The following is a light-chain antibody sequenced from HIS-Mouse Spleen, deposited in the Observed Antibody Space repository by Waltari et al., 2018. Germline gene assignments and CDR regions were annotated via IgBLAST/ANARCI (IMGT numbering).Light chain of an antibody. J-gene: IGKJ2*01. CDR2: AAS. CDR3: LQHNSYPYT. CDR1: QGIRNE. Sequence: DIQMTQSPSSLSASAGDRVTITCRASQGIRNELGWYQQKPGKAPNRLIYAASSLQSGVPSRFSGSGSGTEFTLTISSLQPEDFATYYCLQHNSYPYTFGQGTKLEIK. V-gene: IGKV1-17*01.